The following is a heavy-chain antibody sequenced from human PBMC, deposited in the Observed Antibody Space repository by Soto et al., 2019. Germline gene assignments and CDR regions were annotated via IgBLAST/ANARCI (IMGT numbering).Heavy chain of an antibody. J-gene: IGHJ4*02. CDR2: INPNSGGT. D-gene: IGHD6-13*01. Sequence: GASVKVSCKASGYTFTGYYMHWVRQAPGQGLEWMGWINPNSGGTNYAQKFRGRVTMTRDTSISTAYMELSRLRSDDTAVYYCARGMAAAPYYFDYWGQGTQVTVSS. CDR1: GYTFTGYY. CDR3: ARGMAAAPYYFDY. V-gene: IGHV1-2*02.